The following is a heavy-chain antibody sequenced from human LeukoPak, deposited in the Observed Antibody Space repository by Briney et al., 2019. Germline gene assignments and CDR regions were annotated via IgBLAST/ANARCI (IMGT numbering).Heavy chain of an antibody. J-gene: IGHJ6*04. CDR2: IWYDGSNK. CDR1: GFTFSSYG. V-gene: IGHV3-33*01. Sequence: PGASLRLSCAASGFTFSSYGMHWVRQAPGKGLEWVAVIWYDGSNKYYADSVKGRFTISRDNSKNTLYLQMNSLRAEDTAVYYCAREGVAAAGYYYGMDVWGKGTTVTVSS. D-gene: IGHD6-13*01. CDR3: AREGVAAAGYYYGMDV.